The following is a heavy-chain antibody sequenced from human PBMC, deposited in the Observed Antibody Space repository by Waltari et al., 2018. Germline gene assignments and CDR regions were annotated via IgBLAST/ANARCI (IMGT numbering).Heavy chain of an antibody. D-gene: IGHD1-20*01. CDR1: GYTFSGYY. CDR2: INPRSGDT. J-gene: IGHJ6*03. CDR3: GRGGISYDYYYYMEV. V-gene: IGHV1-2*02. Sequence: QVQLVQSGAEVKKPGASVKVSCKAPGYTFSGYYIQWVRQAPGQGLEWMGWINPRSGDTKYSQKFQGRVTVTADTSISTAYMEVTGLRSDDTAVYYCGRGGISYDYYYYMEVWGRGTTVTVSS.